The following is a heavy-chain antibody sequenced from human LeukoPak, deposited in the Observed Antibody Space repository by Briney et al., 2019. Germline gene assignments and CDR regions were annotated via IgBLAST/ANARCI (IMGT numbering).Heavy chain of an antibody. CDR1: GYSISSGYY. D-gene: IGHD6-19*01. J-gene: IGHJ5*02. CDR3: ARDLPGGAVDP. CDR2: IYHSGST. Sequence: SETLSLTCTVSGYSISSGYYWGWIRQPPGKGLEWIGSIYHSGSTYYNPSLKSRVTISVDTSKNQFSLKLSSVTAADTAVYYCARDLPGGAVDPWGQGTLVTVSS. V-gene: IGHV4-38-2*02.